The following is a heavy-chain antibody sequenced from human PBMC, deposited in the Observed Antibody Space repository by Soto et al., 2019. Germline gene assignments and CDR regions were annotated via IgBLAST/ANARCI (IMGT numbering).Heavy chain of an antibody. CDR2: INHSGST. V-gene: IGHV4-34*01. CDR1: GGSFSGYY. D-gene: IGHD6-13*01. Sequence: SETLSLTCAVYGGSFSGYYWSWIRQPPGKGLEWIGEINHSGSTNYNPSLKSRVTISVDTSKNQFSLKLSSVTAADTAVYYCARGSSSRESDYWGQGTLVTV. CDR3: ARGSSSRESDY. J-gene: IGHJ4*02.